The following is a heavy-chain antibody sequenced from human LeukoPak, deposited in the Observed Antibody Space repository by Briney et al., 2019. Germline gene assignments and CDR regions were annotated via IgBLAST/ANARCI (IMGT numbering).Heavy chain of an antibody. CDR3: ARGRGLLWFGEPGYYYYMDV. CDR2: IYNSGST. D-gene: IGHD3-10*01. V-gene: IGHV4-59*12. CDR1: GGSISSYY. Sequence: SETLSLTCTVSGGSISSYYWSWIRQPPGKGLEWVAYIYNSGSTIYNPSLKSRVTISVNTSKNKFSLKLSSVTAADTAVYYCARGRGLLWFGEPGYYYYMDVWGKGTTVTVSS. J-gene: IGHJ6*03.